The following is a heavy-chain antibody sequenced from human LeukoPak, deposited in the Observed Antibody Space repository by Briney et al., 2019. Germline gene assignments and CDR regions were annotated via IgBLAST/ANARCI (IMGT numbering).Heavy chain of an antibody. CDR3: AKDADISVELVVITSFDS. V-gene: IGHV3-23*01. CDR1: RFTFSTYG. CDR2: ISGSGNRA. J-gene: IGHJ4*02. Sequence: LPGGSLRLSCAASRFTFSTYGMNWVRQTPGKGLEWVSAISGSGNRAYHADSVKGRFTISRDNSKNMLYLQMNSLRAEDTALYYCAKDADISVELVVITSFDSWGQGTLVTVSS. D-gene: IGHD3-22*01.